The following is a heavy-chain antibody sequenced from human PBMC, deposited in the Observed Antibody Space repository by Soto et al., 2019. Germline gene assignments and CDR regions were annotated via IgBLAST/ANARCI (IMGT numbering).Heavy chain of an antibody. V-gene: IGHV1-8*01. J-gene: IGHJ6*03. CDR2: MYAKSGDT. CDR3: GRGNPFNYAGFDG. Sequence: ASVKVSCTASGYAFSDFDINWLRQASGQGPEWMGWMYAKSGDTFFAQRFQGKFNMTWDTSLSTAYMEVGSLTSDDTAMYYWGRGNPFNYAGFDGWGKGNTVT. CDR1: GYAFSDFD. D-gene: IGHD3-16*01.